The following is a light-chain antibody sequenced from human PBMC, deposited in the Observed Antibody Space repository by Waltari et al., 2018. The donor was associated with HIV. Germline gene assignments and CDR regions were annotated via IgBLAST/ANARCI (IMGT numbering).Light chain of an antibody. Sequence: DIVMTQTQLSSPVTLGQPASISCRSSQSLVRSDGDSYLSWLHQRPGQPPRVLIYKTSNRFSGVPDRFSGSGAGTDFTLTISRVEAEDVGIYYCMQTTQFPLTFGGGTKVEIK. V-gene: IGKV2-24*01. CDR1: QSLVRSDGDSY. J-gene: IGKJ4*01. CDR3: MQTTQFPLT. CDR2: KTS.